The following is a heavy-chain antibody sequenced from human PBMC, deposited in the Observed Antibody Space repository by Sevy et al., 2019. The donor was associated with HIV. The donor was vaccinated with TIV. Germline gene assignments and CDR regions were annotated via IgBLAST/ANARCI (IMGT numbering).Heavy chain of an antibody. V-gene: IGHV5-51*01. J-gene: IGHJ6*02. Sequence: GESLKISCKGPGYSFSNYWIGWVRQMPGKGLELMGIIYPGDSDTRYSPSFQGQVTISVDKSSSTAYLQWSRLRASDTAMYYCARFGSYRLAYYGMDVWGQGTTVTVSS. D-gene: IGHD3-9*01. CDR2: IYPGDSDT. CDR1: GYSFSNYW. CDR3: ARFGSYRLAYYGMDV.